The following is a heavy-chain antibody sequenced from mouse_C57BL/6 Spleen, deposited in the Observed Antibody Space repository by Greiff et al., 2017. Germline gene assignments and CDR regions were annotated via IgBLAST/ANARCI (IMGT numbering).Heavy chain of an antibody. CDR1: VYTFTSYW. V-gene: IGHV1-53*01. Sequence: ASVYTFTSYWMHWVKQSPGQGLEWIGNINPGNGGTNYNEKFKSKATLTVDKSTSTAYMQLSSLTSEDSAVYYCAREGLTTVVAEWYFDVWGTGTTVTVSS. D-gene: IGHD1-1*01. J-gene: IGHJ1*03. CDR3: AREGLTTVVAEWYFDV. CDR2: INPGNGGT.